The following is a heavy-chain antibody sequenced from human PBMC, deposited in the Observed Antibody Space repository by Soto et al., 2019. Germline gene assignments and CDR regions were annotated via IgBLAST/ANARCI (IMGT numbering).Heavy chain of an antibody. CDR1: GASFSGYY. Sequence: PSETLSLTCAVYGASFSGYYWSWIRQPPGKGLEWIGEINHSGSTTYNPSLKSRVTISVDTSKNQFSLKLSSVTAADTAVYYCARTSRFDYWGQGTLVTVSS. CDR2: INHSGST. J-gene: IGHJ4*02. CDR3: ARTSRFDY. V-gene: IGHV4-34*01. D-gene: IGHD6-6*01.